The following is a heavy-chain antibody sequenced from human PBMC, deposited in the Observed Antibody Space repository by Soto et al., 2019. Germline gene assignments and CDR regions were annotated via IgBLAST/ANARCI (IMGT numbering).Heavy chain of an antibody. V-gene: IGHV6-1*01. CDR1: GDSVSSNSAA. CDR2: TYYRSKWYN. CDR3: ARDQVGWGIAATDDAFDI. D-gene: IGHD6-13*01. Sequence: PSQTLSPTCAISGDSVSSNSAAWNWIRQSPSRGLEWLGRTYYRSKWYNDYAVSVKSRITINPDTSKNQFSLQLNSVTPEDTAVYYCARDQVGWGIAATDDAFDIWGQGTMVTVSS. J-gene: IGHJ3*02.